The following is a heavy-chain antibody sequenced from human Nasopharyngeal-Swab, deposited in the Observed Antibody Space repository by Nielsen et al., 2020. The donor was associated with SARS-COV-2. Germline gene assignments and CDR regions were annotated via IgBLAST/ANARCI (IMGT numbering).Heavy chain of an antibody. Sequence: ASVKVSCKASGYTFTGYYMYWVRQAPGQGLEWMGWINPNSGGTNYAQKFQGWVTMTRDTSISTAYMELSRLRSDNTAVYYCARGVNWGSLDWFDPWGQGTLVTVSS. CDR2: INPNSGGT. D-gene: IGHD7-27*01. CDR3: ARGVNWGSLDWFDP. J-gene: IGHJ5*02. CDR1: GYTFTGYY. V-gene: IGHV1-2*04.